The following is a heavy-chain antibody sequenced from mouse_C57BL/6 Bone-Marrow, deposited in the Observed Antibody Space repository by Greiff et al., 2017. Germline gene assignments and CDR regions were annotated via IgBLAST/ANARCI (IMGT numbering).Heavy chain of an antibody. CDR1: GFTFSSYA. CDR3: AREYDYEWAY. D-gene: IGHD2-4*01. V-gene: IGHV5-4*01. CDR2: ISDGGSYT. Sequence: EVHLVESGGGLVKPGGSLKLSCAASGFTFSSYAMSWVRQTPEKRLEWVATISDGGSYTYYPDNVKGRFTISRDNAKNNLYLQMSHLKSEDTAMYYCAREYDYEWAYWGQGPLVTVSA. J-gene: IGHJ3*01.